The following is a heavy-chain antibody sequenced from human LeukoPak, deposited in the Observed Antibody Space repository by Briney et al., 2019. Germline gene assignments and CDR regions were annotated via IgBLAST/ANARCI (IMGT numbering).Heavy chain of an antibody. CDR3: SRDGPRDYDILTALDY. CDR2: ISYGGDNK. J-gene: IGHJ4*02. CDR1: GFNFQIYA. V-gene: IGHV3-30*04. D-gene: IGHD3-9*01. Sequence: GTSLRLSCAASGFNFQIYAMHWVRQAPGKGLEGVAIISYGGDNKYYADSVKGRFTISRDNSKSMLYLQMNGLRPEDTAVHYCSRDGPRDYDILTALDYWGQGTVVSVSS.